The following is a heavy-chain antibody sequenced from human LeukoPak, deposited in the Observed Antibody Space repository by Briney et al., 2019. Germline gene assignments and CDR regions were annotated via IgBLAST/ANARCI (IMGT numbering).Heavy chain of an antibody. CDR2: ISAYNGNT. D-gene: IGHD3-10*01. V-gene: IGHV1-18*01. CDR1: GYTFTSYG. J-gene: IGHJ4*02. CDR3: ARDYYGSGSYYIYYFDY. Sequence: ASVKVSCKASGYTFTSYGISWVRQAPGQGLEWMGWISAYNGNTNYAQKLQGRVTMTTDTSTSTAYMELRSLRSDDTAVYYCARDYYGSGSYYIYYFDYWGQGTLVTVSS.